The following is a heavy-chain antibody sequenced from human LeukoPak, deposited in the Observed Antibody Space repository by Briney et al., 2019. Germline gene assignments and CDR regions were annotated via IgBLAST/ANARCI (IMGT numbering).Heavy chain of an antibody. J-gene: IGHJ4*02. CDR3: ARGRGAYCGGDCSYFDY. CDR1: GYTFTSYG. D-gene: IGHD2-21*02. CDR2: ISAYNGNT. V-gene: IGHV1-18*01. Sequence: ASVKVSCKASGYTFTSYGISWVRQAPGQGLEWMGWISAYNGNTNYAQKLQGRVTMTRNTSINTAYMELSSLRSEDTAVYYCARGRGAYCGGDCSYFDYWGQGTLVTVSS.